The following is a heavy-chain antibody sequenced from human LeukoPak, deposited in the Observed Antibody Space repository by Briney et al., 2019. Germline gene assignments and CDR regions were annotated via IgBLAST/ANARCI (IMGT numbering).Heavy chain of an antibody. CDR1: GYTFTSYG. Sequence: ASVKVSCKASGYTFTSYGINWVRQAPGQGLEWMGWISAYSGNTNYAQKFQERVTITRDMSTSTAYMELSSLRSEDTAVYYCAAASSPGLFDPWGQGTLVTVSS. D-gene: IGHD2-15*01. V-gene: IGHV1-18*01. J-gene: IGHJ5*02. CDR2: ISAYSGNT. CDR3: AAASSPGLFDP.